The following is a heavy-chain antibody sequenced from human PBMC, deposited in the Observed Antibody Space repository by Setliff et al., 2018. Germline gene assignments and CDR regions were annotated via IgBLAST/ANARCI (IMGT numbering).Heavy chain of an antibody. CDR1: GGSFSGYY. CDR3: AREKGPYYDSSGYYPYFDY. D-gene: IGHD3-22*01. Sequence: PSETLSLTCAVYGGSFSGYYWSWIRQPPGKGLEWIGYIYYSGSTYYNPSLKSRVTISVDTSKNQFSPRLSSVTAADTAVYYCAREKGPYYDSSGYYPYFDYWGQGTLVTVSS. V-gene: IGHV4-30-4*08. J-gene: IGHJ4*02. CDR2: IYYSGST.